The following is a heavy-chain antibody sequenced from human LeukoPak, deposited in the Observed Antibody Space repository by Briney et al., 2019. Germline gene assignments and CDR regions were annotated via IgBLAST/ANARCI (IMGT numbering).Heavy chain of an antibody. CDR2: ISYDGSDK. CDR1: GFTFSSSA. CDR3: ARGGGCSDGSCYSRYFDY. J-gene: IGHJ4*02. V-gene: IGHV3-30*04. Sequence: PGGSLRLSCAASGFTFSSSALHWVRQAPGKGLEWVAVISYDGSDKYYADSVKGRFTISRDNSKNTLYLQMNSLRADDTAVYYCARGGGCSDGSCYSRYFDYWGQGTLVTVSS. D-gene: IGHD2-15*01.